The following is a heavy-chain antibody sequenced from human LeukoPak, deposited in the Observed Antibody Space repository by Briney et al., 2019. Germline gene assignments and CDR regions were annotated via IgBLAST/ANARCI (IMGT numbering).Heavy chain of an antibody. J-gene: IGHJ5*02. CDR3: VRGGLYRFDP. Sequence: PGGSLRLSCAASGFTFSSYGMHWVRQAPGKGLEWAVIIWYDGSNKYYADSVKGRFTISRDNSKNTLYLQMNSLRAEDTAVYYCVRGGLYRFDPWGQGTLVIVSS. D-gene: IGHD2-2*02. CDR1: GFTFSSYG. V-gene: IGHV3-33*01. CDR2: IWYDGSNK.